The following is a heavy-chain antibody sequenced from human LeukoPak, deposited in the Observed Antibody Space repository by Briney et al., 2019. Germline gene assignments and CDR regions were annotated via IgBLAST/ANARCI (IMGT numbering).Heavy chain of an antibody. CDR3: ARYSIIYYYYGMDV. J-gene: IGHJ6*02. V-gene: IGHV3-30*03. CDR1: GFTFSSYG. CDR2: ISYDGSNK. D-gene: IGHD2-8*01. Sequence: QAGGSLRLSCAASGFTFSSYGMHWVRQAPGKGLEWVAVISYDGSNKYYADSVKGRFTISRDNSKNTLYLQMNSLRAEDTAVYYCARYSIIYYYYGMDVWGQGTTVTVSS.